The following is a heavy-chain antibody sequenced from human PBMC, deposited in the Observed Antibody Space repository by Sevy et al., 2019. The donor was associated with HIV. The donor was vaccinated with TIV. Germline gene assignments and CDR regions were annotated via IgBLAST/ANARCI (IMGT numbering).Heavy chain of an antibody. CDR1: GFTFSSYW. CDR2: IKQDGSEK. D-gene: IGHD6-13*01. V-gene: IGHV3-7*03. Sequence: GGSLRLSCAASGFTFSSYWMSWVRQAPGKGLEWMANIKQDGSEKYYVDSVKGRFTISRDNAKNSLYLQMNSLRAEDTAVYYCARDTTTTRYSSSWSPFDYWGQGTLVTVSS. J-gene: IGHJ4*02. CDR3: ARDTTTTRYSSSWSPFDY.